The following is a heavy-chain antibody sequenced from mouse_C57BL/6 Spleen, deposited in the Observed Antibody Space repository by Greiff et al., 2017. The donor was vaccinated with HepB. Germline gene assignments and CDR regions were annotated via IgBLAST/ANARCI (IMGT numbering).Heavy chain of an antibody. D-gene: IGHD1-1*01. CDR3: ARFYYGSSYYFDY. J-gene: IGHJ2*01. CDR2: IDPSDSYT. Sequence: QVQLKQSGAELVRPGTSVKLSCKASGYTFTSYWMHWVKQRPGQGLEWIGVIDPSDSYTNYNQKFKGKATLTVDTSSSTAYMQLSSLTSEDSAVYYCARFYYGSSYYFDYWGQGTTLTVSS. V-gene: IGHV1-59*01. CDR1: GYTFTSYW.